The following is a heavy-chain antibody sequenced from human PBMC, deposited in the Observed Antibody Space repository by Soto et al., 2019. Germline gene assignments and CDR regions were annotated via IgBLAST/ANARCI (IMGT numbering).Heavy chain of an antibody. V-gene: IGHV3-74*01. D-gene: IGHD3-10*01. CDR3: ARLLVGSWSFIDY. CDR2: INSDGTST. CDR1: GFIFGGYW. Sequence: EVQLVESGGGLVQPGGSLRLYCAASGFIFGGYWMHWVRQAPGKGLVWVSRINSDGTSTSYADSVKGRFTISRDNAKNTMFLQMNSLRAEDTAVYYCARLLVGSWSFIDYWAQGTLVTVSS. J-gene: IGHJ4*02.